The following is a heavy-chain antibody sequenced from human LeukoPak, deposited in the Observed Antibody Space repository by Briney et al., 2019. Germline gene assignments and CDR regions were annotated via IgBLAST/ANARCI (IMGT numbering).Heavy chain of an antibody. CDR2: IYPGDSDT. V-gene: IGHV5-51*01. CDR3: ARVLGYCSGGSCYGCDY. D-gene: IGHD2-15*01. CDR1: GYSFTSYW. J-gene: IGHJ4*02. Sequence: GESLKISCKGSGYSFTSYWIGWVRQMPGKGLEWMGIIYPGDSDTSYSPSFQGQVTISADKSISTAYLQCSSLKASDTAMYYCARVLGYCSGGSCYGCDYWGQGTLVTVSS.